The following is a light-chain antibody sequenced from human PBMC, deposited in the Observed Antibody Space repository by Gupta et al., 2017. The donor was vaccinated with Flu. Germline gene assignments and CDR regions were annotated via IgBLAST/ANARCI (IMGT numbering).Light chain of an antibody. CDR2: DAS. Sequence: IQMSQSPTSLSASVGDRVTITSQASQDIHNSLNWYQQKPGQAPKLLVYDASNLQTGVPSRFSGSGSGTNFTFTIGSLQPEDIGTYHCQQCNSLPYSFGQGTKLEIK. CDR3: QQCNSLPYS. CDR1: QDIHNS. J-gene: IGKJ2*03. V-gene: IGKV1-33*01.